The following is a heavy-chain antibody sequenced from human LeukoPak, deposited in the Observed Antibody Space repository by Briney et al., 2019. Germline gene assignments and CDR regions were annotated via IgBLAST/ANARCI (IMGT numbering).Heavy chain of an antibody. CDR1: GGSFSDYY. CDR3: ARARLRYFDWLEWFDP. D-gene: IGHD3-9*01. Sequence: SETLSLTCAVYGGSFSDYYWSWIRQPPGKGLEWVGEINHSGSTNYNPSLKSRVTISVDTSKNQFSLKLSSVTAADTAVYYCARARLRYFDWLEWFDPWGQGTLVTVSS. J-gene: IGHJ5*02. CDR2: INHSGST. V-gene: IGHV4-34*01.